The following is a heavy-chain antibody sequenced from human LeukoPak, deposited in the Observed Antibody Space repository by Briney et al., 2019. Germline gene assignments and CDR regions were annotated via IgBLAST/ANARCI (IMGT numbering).Heavy chain of an antibody. CDR1: GFTFSSFG. D-gene: IGHD3-3*01. CDR2: IKQDGSEK. V-gene: IGHV3-7*01. J-gene: IGHJ4*02. Sequence: GGSLRLSCAASGFTFSSFGMHWVRQAPGKGLEWVANIKQDGSEKYYVDSVKGRFTISRDNAKNSLYLQMNSLRAEDTAVYYCARDRGSGYYDFWSGYYRYYFDYWGQGTLVTVSS. CDR3: ARDRGSGYYDFWSGYYRYYFDY.